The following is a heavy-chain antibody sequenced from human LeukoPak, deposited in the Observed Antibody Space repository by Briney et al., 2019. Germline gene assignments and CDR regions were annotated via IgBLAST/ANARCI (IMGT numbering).Heavy chain of an antibody. CDR1: GGSFSGYY. D-gene: IGHD1-26*01. V-gene: IGHV4-34*01. CDR3: ARVEVGATPFYFDY. Sequence: SETLSLTCAVYGGSFSGYYWSWIRQPPGKGLEGIGEINHSGSTNYNPSLKSRVTISVDTSKNQFSLKLSSVTAADTAVYYCARVEVGATPFYFDYWGQGTLVTVSS. CDR2: INHSGST. J-gene: IGHJ4*02.